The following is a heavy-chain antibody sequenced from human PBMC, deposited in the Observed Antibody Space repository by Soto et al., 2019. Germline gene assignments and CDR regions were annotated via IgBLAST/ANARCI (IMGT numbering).Heavy chain of an antibody. CDR1: GFPFWTYE. D-gene: IGHD4-17*01. J-gene: IGHJ4*02. CDR2: ISSSGNNI. Sequence: GGSLRLSCAASGFPFWTYEMNWVRQAPGKGLEWVSYISSSGNNINYADSVKGRFTISRDNAKNSLSLQMNSLRADDSAVYYCARARTGDYRGQGTLVTVSS. CDR3: ARARTGDY. V-gene: IGHV3-48*03.